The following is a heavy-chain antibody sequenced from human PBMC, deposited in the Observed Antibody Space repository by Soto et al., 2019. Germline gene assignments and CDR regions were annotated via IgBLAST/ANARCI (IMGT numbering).Heavy chain of an antibody. J-gene: IGHJ6*03. Sequence: PSETLSLTCTVSGGSISSYYWSWIRQPPGKGLEWIGYIYYSGSTNYNPSLKSRVTISVDTSKNQFSLKLSSVTAADTAVYYCARVKRGDNIYYYYSYMDVWGKGTTVTVS. CDR3: ARVKRGDNIYYYYSYMDV. D-gene: IGHD4-17*01. CDR1: GGSISSYY. CDR2: IYYSGST. V-gene: IGHV4-59*01.